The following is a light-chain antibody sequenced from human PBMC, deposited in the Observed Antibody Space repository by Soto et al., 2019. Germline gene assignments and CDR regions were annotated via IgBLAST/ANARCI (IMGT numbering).Light chain of an antibody. V-gene: IGKV1-27*01. CDR3: QKHNDAPLT. CDR1: QSISSY. Sequence: DIQMTQSPSSLSASVGDRVTITCRASQSISSYLNWYQQKPGKAPNLLIYTSSTLQSGVPSRFSGSGSGTEFTLTISSLQPEDVATYYCQKHNDAPLTFGGGTKVDIK. J-gene: IGKJ4*01. CDR2: TSS.